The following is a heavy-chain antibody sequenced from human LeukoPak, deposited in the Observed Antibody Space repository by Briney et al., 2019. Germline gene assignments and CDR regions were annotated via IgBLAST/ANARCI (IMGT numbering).Heavy chain of an antibody. V-gene: IGHV4-34*01. D-gene: IGHD2-2*01. CDR2: INHSGST. CDR3: ARSGYCSSTSCYWYYYYYYGMDV. J-gene: IGHJ6*02. Sequence: SETLSLTCAVYGGSFSGYYWSWIRQPPGKGLEWIGEINHSGSTNYNPSLKSRVTISVDTSKNQFSLKLSSVTAADTAVYYCARSGYCSSTSCYWYYYYYYGMDVWGQGTTVSVSS. CDR1: GGSFSGYY.